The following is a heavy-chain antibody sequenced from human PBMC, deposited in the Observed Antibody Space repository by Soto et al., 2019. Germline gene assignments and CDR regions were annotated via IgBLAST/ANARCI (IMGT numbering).Heavy chain of an antibody. J-gene: IGHJ4*02. CDR1: GGTFSNYA. Sequence: QVQVVQSGAEVKKPGSSVKVSCKASGGTFSNYAISWVRQAPGHGLEWVGGIIPLTETPVYAQTVQGRLTITADEITSAAYMDLSSLRSDDTAVYYCASGTRNSWTCDFWGQGPLVTVSS. D-gene: IGHD6-13*01. V-gene: IGHV1-69*01. CDR2: IIPLTETP. CDR3: ASGTRNSWTCDF.